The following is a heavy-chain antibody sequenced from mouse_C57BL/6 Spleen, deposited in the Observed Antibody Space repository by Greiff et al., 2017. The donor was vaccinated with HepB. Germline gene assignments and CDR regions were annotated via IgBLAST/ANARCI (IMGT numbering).Heavy chain of an antibody. CDR3: ARVNYDYDGGYYYAMDY. J-gene: IGHJ4*01. D-gene: IGHD2-4*01. V-gene: IGHV3-6*01. Sequence: DVKLQESGPGLVKPSQSLSLTCSVTGYSITSGYYWNWIRQFPGNKLEWMGYISYDGSNNYNPSLKNRISITRDTSKNQFFLKLNSVTTEDTATYYCARVNYDYDGGYYYAMDYWGQGTSVTVSS. CDR2: ISYDGSN. CDR1: GYSITSGYY.